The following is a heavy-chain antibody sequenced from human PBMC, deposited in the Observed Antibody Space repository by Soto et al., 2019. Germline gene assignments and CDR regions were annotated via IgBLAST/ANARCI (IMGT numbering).Heavy chain of an antibody. Sequence: QVQLQQWGAGLLKPSETLSLTCAVYGGSFSGYYWSWIRQPPGKGLEWIGEINHSGSTNYNPSLRSRVTISVDTSKNQFSLKLSSVTAADPAVYYCARGSIDLAFDIWGQGTMVTVSS. V-gene: IGHV4-34*01. J-gene: IGHJ3*02. CDR1: GGSFSGYY. CDR3: ARGSIDLAFDI. CDR2: INHSGST. D-gene: IGHD2-15*01.